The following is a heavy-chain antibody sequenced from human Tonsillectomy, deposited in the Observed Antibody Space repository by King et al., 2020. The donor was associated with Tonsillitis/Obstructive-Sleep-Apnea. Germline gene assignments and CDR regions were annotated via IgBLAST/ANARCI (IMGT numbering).Heavy chain of an antibody. D-gene: IGHD3-3*01. CDR1: GFTFSSYA. Sequence: VQLVESGGGLVQPGGSLRLSCAASGFTFSSYAMSWVRRAPGKGLQWVSGISGSGGYTYYADSVKGRFTISRDNSKNTLYLQMNSLRAEDTAVYYCAKSTVDDFWSGYHYYFDYWGQGTLVTVSS. J-gene: IGHJ4*02. CDR3: AKSTVDDFWSGYHYYFDY. V-gene: IGHV3-23*04. CDR2: ISGSGGYT.